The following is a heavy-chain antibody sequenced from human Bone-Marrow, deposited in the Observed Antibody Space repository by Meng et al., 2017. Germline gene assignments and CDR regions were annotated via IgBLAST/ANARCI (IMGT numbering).Heavy chain of an antibody. J-gene: IGHJ3*02. CDR3: ARHPLGEFFWFGECDI. D-gene: IGHD3-10*01. CDR1: GCSISSSSYY. Sequence: SETLSLTCTVSGCSISSSSYYWGWIRQPPGKGLEWIGSNYYSGSTYYNPSIKSRVTISVDTSKNQFYLKLSYVTAEDTAVYYCARHPLGEFFWFGECDIWGQGTMVTVSS. CDR2: NYYSGST. V-gene: IGHV4-39*07.